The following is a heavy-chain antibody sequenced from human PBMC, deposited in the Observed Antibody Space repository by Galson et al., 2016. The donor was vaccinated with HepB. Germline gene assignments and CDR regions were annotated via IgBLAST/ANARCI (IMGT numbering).Heavy chain of an antibody. CDR3: AIEDWNPRYYFNGMDV. CDR2: ISGYNGNT. Sequence: SVKVSCKASGYTFTTYGISWVRQAPGQGLEWMGWISGYNGNTHYAQKFQDRVTLTRDTSTGTAYMDLWSLTSDDTAVYYCAIEDWNPRYYFNGMDVWGQGTTVTVSS. J-gene: IGHJ6*02. CDR1: GYTFTTYG. D-gene: IGHD1-1*01. V-gene: IGHV1-18*01.